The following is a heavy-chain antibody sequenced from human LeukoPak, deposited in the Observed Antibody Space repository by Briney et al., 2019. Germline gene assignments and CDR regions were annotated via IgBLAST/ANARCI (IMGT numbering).Heavy chain of an antibody. J-gene: IGHJ4*02. CDR2: MNPNSGNT. CDR1: GYTFTSYD. V-gene: IGHV1-8*02. CDR3: ARADLGHADSGY. Sequence: ASVKVSCKASGYTFTSYDINWVRQATGQGLEWMGWMNPNSGNTGYAQKFQGRVTMTRETSITTAYMEISSLTSEDTAIYYCARADLGHADSGYWGQGTLVTVSP. D-gene: IGHD2-2*03.